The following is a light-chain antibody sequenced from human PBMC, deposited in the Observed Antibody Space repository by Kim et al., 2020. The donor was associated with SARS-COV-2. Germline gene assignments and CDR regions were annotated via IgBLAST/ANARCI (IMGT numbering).Light chain of an antibody. J-gene: IGKJ1*01. V-gene: IGKV1-5*01. CDR3: QHRQT. CDR2: DGS. CDR1: QSVSRW. Sequence: STLSASVGDRVTLTCRASQSVSRWLAWYQQKPGKAPKLLIYDGSNLQSGVPSRFSGSGSGTEFTPTISSLQPDDFAIYYCQHRQTFGQGTKVEIK.